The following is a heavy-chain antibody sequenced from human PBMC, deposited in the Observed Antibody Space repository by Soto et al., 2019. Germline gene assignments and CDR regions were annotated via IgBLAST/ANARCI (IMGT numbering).Heavy chain of an antibody. J-gene: IGHJ4*02. CDR3: AIEVVMTASFDS. D-gene: IGHD3-22*01. CDR2: INPSGGST. V-gene: IGHV1-46*03. Sequence: ASVKVSCKASGYTFTSYYMHWVRQAPGQGLEWMGIINPSGGSTSYAQKFQGRVTMTRDTSTSTVYMELSSLRSEDTAVYYCAIEVVMTASFDSWGQGTLLTVAS. CDR1: GYTFTSYY.